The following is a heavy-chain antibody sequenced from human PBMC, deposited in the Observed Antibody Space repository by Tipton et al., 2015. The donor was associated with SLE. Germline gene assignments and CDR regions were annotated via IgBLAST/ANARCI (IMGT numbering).Heavy chain of an antibody. D-gene: IGHD6-13*01. Sequence: SLRLSCAASGFTFSSYSMNWVRQAPGRGLEWVSSISSSSSYTYYADSVKGRFTISRDNAKNSLYLQMNSLRAEDTAVYYCARQLYSSYYYMDVWGKGTTVTVSS. CDR2: ISSSSSYT. CDR1: GFTFSSYS. J-gene: IGHJ6*03. CDR3: ARQLYSSYYYMDV. V-gene: IGHV3-21*01.